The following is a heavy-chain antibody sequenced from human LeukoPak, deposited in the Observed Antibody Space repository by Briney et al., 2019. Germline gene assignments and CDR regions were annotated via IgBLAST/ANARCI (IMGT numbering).Heavy chain of an antibody. CDR3: ATDSSGYYLPLFDH. CDR1: GYPFTYYY. J-gene: IGHJ4*02. D-gene: IGHD3-22*01. V-gene: IGHV1-2*02. Sequence: GASVKVSCKASGYPFTYYYIHWVRQAPGQGLEWMGWINPNTGGANYAQKFQGRVTMTRDTSISTAYVELSRLRSDDTAVYYCATDSSGYYLPLFDHWGQGTPVTVSS. CDR2: INPNTGGA.